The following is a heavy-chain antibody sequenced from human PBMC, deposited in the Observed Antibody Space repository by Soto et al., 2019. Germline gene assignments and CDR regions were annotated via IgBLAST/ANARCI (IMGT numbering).Heavy chain of an antibody. CDR3: ARGFRPGTIPYFDY. D-gene: IGHD3-10*01. J-gene: IGHJ4*02. CDR2: INHSGST. Sequence: QVQLQQWGAGLLKPSETLSLTCAVYGGSFSGYYWSWIRQPPGKGLEWIGEINHSGSTNYNPSLKSRVTISVDTSKNQFSLKLSAVTAADTAVYYCARGFRPGTIPYFDYWGQGTLVTVSS. V-gene: IGHV4-34*01. CDR1: GGSFSGYY.